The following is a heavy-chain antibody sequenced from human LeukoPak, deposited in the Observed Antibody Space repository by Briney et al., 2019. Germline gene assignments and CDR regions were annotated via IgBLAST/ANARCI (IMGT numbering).Heavy chain of an antibody. CDR2: ISSSSSFI. J-gene: IGHJ4*02. D-gene: IGHD3-3*01. V-gene: IGHV3-21*01. CDR3: ARGRPPIFGVVTDY. CDR1: GFTFSSYS. Sequence: PGGSLRLSCAASGFTFSSYSMNWVRQAPGKGLEWVSSISSSSSFIYYADSVKGRFTISRDNAQNSLYLQMNSLRAEDTAVYYCARGRPPIFGVVTDYWGQGTLVTVSS.